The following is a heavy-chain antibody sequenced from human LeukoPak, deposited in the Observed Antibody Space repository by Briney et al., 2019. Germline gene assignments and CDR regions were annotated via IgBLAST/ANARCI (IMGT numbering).Heavy chain of an antibody. CDR1: GFTFSSYA. CDR3: ARDCSSTSCYEVGDY. J-gene: IGHJ4*02. D-gene: IGHD2-2*01. V-gene: IGHV3-30-3*01. CDR2: ISYDGSNK. Sequence: GGSLRLSCAASGFTFSSYAMHWVRQAPGKGLEWVAVISYDGSNKYYADSVKGRFTISRDNSKNTLYLQMNSLRAEDTAVYYCARDCSSTSCYEVGDYWGQGTLVTVSS.